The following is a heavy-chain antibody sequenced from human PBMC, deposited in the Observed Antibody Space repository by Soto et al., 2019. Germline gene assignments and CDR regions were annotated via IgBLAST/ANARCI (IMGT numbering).Heavy chain of an antibody. CDR2: ISSSSSYI. J-gene: IGHJ4*02. CDR3: ARDNSYADFDY. V-gene: IGHV3-21*01. CDR1: GFTFSSYS. D-gene: IGHD5-18*01. Sequence: PGGSLRLSCAASGFTFSSYSMNWVRQAPGKGLEWVSSISSSSSYIYYADSVKGRFTISRDDAKNSLYLKMNSLRAEDTAVYYCARDNSYADFDYWGQGTLVTVSS.